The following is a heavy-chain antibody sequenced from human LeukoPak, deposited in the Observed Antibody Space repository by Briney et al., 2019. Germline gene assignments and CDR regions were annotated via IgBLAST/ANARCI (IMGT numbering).Heavy chain of an antibody. J-gene: IGHJ4*02. V-gene: IGHV3-23*01. CDR1: GFTFSSYT. Sequence: GGSLRLSCAASGFTFSSYTMSWVRQAPGKGLEWVSVISGSGGSTYYADSVKGRFTISRDNARNSLYLQMNSLRAEDTAVYYCARGSMTLVRGVIDYCGQGTLVTVSP. CDR2: ISGSGGST. CDR3: ARGSMTLVRGVIDY. D-gene: IGHD3-10*01.